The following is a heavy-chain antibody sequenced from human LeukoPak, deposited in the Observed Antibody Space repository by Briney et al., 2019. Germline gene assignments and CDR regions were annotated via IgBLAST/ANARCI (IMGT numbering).Heavy chain of an antibody. V-gene: IGHV4-59*08. Sequence: SETLSLTCTVSGGSISSYYWSWIRQPPGKGLKWIGYIYYSGSTNYNPSLKSRVTMSVDTSKNQFSLKLSSVTAADTAVYYCARLIRQQLVGGIWFDPWGHGTLVTVSS. CDR3: ARLIRQQLVGGIWFDP. CDR1: GGSISSYY. J-gene: IGHJ5*02. CDR2: IYYSGST. D-gene: IGHD6-13*01.